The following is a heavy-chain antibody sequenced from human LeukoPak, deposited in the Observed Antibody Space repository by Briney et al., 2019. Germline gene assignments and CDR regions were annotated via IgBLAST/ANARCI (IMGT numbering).Heavy chain of an antibody. CDR3: ARVSKVVTAIAFDY. J-gene: IGHJ4*02. CDR1: GYTFTGYY. V-gene: IGHV1-2*02. CDR2: INPNSGGT. Sequence: GASVKVSCKASGYTFTGYYMHWVRRAPGQGLEWMGWINPNSGGTNYAQKFQGRVTMTRDTSISTAYMELSRLRSDDTAVYYCARVSKVVTAIAFDYWGQGTLVTVSS. D-gene: IGHD2-21*02.